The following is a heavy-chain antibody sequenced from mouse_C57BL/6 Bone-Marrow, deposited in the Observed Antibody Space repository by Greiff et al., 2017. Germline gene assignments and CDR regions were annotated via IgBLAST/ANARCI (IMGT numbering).Heavy chain of an antibody. CDR1: GYTFTDYY. CDR2: INPYNGGT. Sequence: VQLQQSGPVLVKPGASVKMSCKASGYTFTDYYMNWVKQSHGKSLEWIGVINPYNGGTSYNQKFKGKATLTVDKSSSTAYMELNSLTSEDYAVYYCARYGNYSYGYFDVGGTGTTVTVSS. D-gene: IGHD2-1*01. J-gene: IGHJ1*03. V-gene: IGHV1-19*01. CDR3: ARYGNYSYGYFDV.